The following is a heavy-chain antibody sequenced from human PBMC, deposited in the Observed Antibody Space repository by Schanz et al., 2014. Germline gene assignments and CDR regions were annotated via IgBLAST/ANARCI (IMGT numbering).Heavy chain of an antibody. CDR2: IYNSGKT. CDR3: ARVVLGGDAFDI. D-gene: IGHD3-10*01. Sequence: QVQLQESGPALVKPSETLSLTCTVSGGSISSEYWSWIRQPAGKGLEWIGRIYNSGKTNYNPSLESRVSMSVDTSKKQLSLKLRSVSAADTAVYYCARVVLGGDAFDIWGQGIMVTVSS. CDR1: GGSISSEY. J-gene: IGHJ3*02. V-gene: IGHV4-4*07.